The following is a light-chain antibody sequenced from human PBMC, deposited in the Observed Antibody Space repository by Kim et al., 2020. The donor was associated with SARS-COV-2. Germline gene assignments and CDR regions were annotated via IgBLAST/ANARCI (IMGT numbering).Light chain of an antibody. V-gene: IGKV1-5*03. CDR1: QSVATW. CDR3: QQYQDHST. CDR2: KAS. Sequence: SASVGDRVTITCRASQSVATWLAWYQQKPGKVPKLLIYKASTLESGVPSRFSGSGSGTEFTLTISGLQPDDSATYYCQQYQDHSTFGQGTKVDIK. J-gene: IGKJ1*01.